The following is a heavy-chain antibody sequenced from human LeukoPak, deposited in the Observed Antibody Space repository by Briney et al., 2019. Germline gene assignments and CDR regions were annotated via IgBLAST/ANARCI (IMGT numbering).Heavy chain of an antibody. D-gene: IGHD6-6*01. J-gene: IGHJ4*02. V-gene: IGHV3-48*03. CDR2: ISSSGSTI. CDR3: ARDPEYSSSLVGLDY. CDR1: GFTFSSYE. Sequence: GSLRLSCAASGFTFSSYEMNWVRQAPGKGLEWVSYISSSGSTIYYADSVKGLFTISRDNAKNSLYLQMNSLRAEDTAVYYCARDPEYSSSLVGLDYWGQGTLVTVSS.